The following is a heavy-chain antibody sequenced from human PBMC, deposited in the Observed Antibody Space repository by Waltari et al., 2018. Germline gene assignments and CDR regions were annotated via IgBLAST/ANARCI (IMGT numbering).Heavy chain of an antibody. Sequence: QLVQSGAEVKKPGASVKVSCKASGYIFSNYGITWVRKAPGQGLEWMGWINPYNGDKKDEQNLQGRVTMTTDTSTTTAYMEIRTLRSDDTAIYYCARDDVNRSNFGGFWGQGTLVTVSS. J-gene: IGHJ4*02. CDR2: INPYNGDK. V-gene: IGHV1-18*01. CDR3: ARDDVNRSNFGGF. D-gene: IGHD3-16*01. CDR1: GYIFSNYG.